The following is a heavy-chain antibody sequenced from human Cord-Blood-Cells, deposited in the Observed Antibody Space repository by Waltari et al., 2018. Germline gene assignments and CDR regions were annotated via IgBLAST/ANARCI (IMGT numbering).Heavy chain of an antibody. CDR1: GGSVSSGSYY. CDR2: IYYSGST. J-gene: IGHJ6*02. CDR3: ARVEGDYYYYYGMDV. Sequence: QVQLQESGPGLVKPSETLSLTCTVSGGSVSSGSYYWRWIRQPPGKGLEWIGYIYYSGSTNYNPSLKSRVTISVDTSKNQFSLKLSSVTAADTAVYYCARVEGDYYYYYGMDVWGQGTTVTVSS. V-gene: IGHV4-61*01.